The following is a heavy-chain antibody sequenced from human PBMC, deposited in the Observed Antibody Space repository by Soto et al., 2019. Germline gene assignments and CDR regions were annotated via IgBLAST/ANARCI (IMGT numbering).Heavy chain of an antibody. Sequence: EVQLLESGGGLVQPGWSLRLSCEASGFTFSSYSMNWVRQAPGKGLEWVASVGGGGDYAFYADSVKGRFTITRDDSQNPLYLQMNSLRAEDTAVYFCAKRDSGSGRSPPLINYWGQGTLVTVSS. CDR2: VGGGGDYA. J-gene: IGHJ4*02. CDR1: GFTFSSYS. CDR3: AKRDSGSGRSPPLINY. V-gene: IGHV3-23*01. D-gene: IGHD3-10*01.